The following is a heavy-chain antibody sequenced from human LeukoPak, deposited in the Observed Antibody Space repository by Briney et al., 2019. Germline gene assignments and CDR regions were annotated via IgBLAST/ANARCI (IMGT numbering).Heavy chain of an antibody. Sequence: GGSLRLSCVASGFTFNNYRLHWVRQAPGKGLVWVSGIIFDGSSTRYADSVKGRFTISRDNSKNTLYLQMNSLRAEDTAVYYCAKGSQWELFDYWGQGTLVTVSS. CDR3: AKGSQWELFDY. D-gene: IGHD1-26*01. V-gene: IGHV3-74*01. CDR2: IIFDGSST. CDR1: GFTFNNYR. J-gene: IGHJ4*02.